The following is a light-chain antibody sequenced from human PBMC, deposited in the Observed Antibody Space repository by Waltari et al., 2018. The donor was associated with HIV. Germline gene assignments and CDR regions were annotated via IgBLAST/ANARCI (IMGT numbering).Light chain of an antibody. CDR3: QQYNNWPPWT. V-gene: IGKV3-15*01. J-gene: IGKJ1*01. CDR1: QSVSSN. Sequence: DILMTQSPATLSVSPGARATLSCRASQSVSSNLAWYQQKPGQAPRLLIYGASTRATGIPARFSGSGSGTEFTLTISSLQSEDFAVYYCQQYNNWPPWTFGQGTKVEIK. CDR2: GAS.